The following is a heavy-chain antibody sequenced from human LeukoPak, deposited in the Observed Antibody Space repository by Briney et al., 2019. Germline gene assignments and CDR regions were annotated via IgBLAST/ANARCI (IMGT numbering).Heavy chain of an antibody. J-gene: IGHJ4*02. CDR2: ISGSGGST. CDR1: GFAFSIYA. D-gene: IGHD6-19*01. Sequence: GGSLRLSCAASGFAFSIYAMSWVRQAPGKGLEWVSAISGSGGSTYYADSVKGRFTISRDNSKNTLYLQMNSLRAEDTAVYYCANLAVAGTLDYWGQGTLVTVSS. CDR3: ANLAVAGTLDY. V-gene: IGHV3-23*01.